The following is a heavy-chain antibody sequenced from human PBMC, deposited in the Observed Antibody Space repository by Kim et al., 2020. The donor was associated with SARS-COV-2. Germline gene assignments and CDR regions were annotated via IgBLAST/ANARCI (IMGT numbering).Heavy chain of an antibody. V-gene: IGHV2-70*01. D-gene: IGHD6-13*01. CDR3: ARGEIAAAGFDY. J-gene: IGHJ4*02. Sequence: YSSTSLKTRLTISKDTSKNQVVLTMTNMDPVDTATYYCARGEIAAAGFDYWGQGTLVTVSS.